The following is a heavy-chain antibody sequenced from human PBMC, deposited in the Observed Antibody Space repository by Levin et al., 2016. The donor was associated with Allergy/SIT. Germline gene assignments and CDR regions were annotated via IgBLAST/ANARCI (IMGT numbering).Heavy chain of an antibody. CDR3: ARERWELKTDSHVGPWDY. CDR2: ISAYNGNT. V-gene: IGHV1-18*01. J-gene: IGHJ4*02. Sequence: WVRQAPGQGLEWMGWISAYNGNTNYAQKLQGRVTMTTDTSTSTAYMELRSLRSDDTAVYYCARERWELKTDSHVGPWDYWGQGTLVTVSS. D-gene: IGHD1-26*01.